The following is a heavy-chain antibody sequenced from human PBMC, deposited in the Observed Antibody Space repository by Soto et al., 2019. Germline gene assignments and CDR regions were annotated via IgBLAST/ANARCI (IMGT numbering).Heavy chain of an antibody. CDR2: ISNSGSNI. CDR3: ARDPYSSTTVTIFDY. J-gene: IGHJ4*02. D-gene: IGHD4-17*01. CDR1: GFTFSSHS. Sequence: EVQLVESGGGLVQPGGSLRLSCAASGFTFSSHSMNWVRQAPGKGLEWVSYISNSGSNIYYADSVKGRFTISRDNAKNSLYLQMNSMRDEDTAVYYCARDPYSSTTVTIFDYWGQGPLVTVSS. V-gene: IGHV3-48*02.